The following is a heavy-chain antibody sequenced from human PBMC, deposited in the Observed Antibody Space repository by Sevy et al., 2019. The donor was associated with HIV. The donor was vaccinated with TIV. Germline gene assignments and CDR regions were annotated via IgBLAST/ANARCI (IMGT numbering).Heavy chain of an antibody. CDR3: ARQAYSSSWPDAFDI. CDR1: GYSFTSYW. CDR2: IYPGDSDT. V-gene: IGHV5-51*01. J-gene: IGHJ3*02. D-gene: IGHD6-13*01. Sequence: GESLKISCKGSGYSFTSYWIGWVRQMPGKGLEWMGIIYPGDSDTRYSSSFQGQVTISVDKSISTAYLQWSSLKASDTAMYYCARQAYSSSWPDAFDIWGQGTMVTVSS.